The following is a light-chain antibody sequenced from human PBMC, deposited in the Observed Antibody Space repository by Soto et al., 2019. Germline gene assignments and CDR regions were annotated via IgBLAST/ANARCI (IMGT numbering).Light chain of an antibody. Sequence: EILMTQSPATLSVSPGERATLSCRASQSVSRNVAWYQQNHGQAPRLLIYGASTRATGIPARYSGSGSGTEFTLTISSLQSGDFAVYYCQHYNNWPPWTFGQGTKVEIK. CDR2: GAS. V-gene: IGKV3-15*01. CDR3: QHYNNWPPWT. J-gene: IGKJ1*01. CDR1: QSVSRN.